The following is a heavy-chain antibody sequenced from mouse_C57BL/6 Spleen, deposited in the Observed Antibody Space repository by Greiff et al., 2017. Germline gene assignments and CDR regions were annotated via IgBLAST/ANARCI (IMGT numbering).Heavy chain of an antibody. J-gene: IGHJ2*01. Sequence: VQLQQPGAELVKPGASVKLSCKASGYTFTSYWMHWVKQRPGQGREWIGMIHPNSGSTNYNEKFKSKATLTVDKSSSTAYMQLSSLTSEDSAVYYCAREDDGYFYYFDYWGQGTTLTVSS. CDR2: IHPNSGST. D-gene: IGHD2-3*01. CDR1: GYTFTSYW. CDR3: AREDDGYFYYFDY. V-gene: IGHV1-64*01.